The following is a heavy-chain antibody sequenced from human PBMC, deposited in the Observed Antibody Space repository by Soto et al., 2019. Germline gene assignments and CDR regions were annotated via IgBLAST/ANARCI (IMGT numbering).Heavy chain of an antibody. Sequence: QVQLAESGGGVVQPGRSLRLSCTTSGFVFNDYDIHWVRRAPGKGLAWLASISYDGSNRYYADSVKGRFTISRDNSKNTLSLQITSLGAEDTAVYYCSRGIKGGLDAWGPGTLVTVSS. D-gene: IGHD2-21*01. CDR1: GFVFNDYD. CDR2: ISYDGSNR. V-gene: IGHV3-30*03. CDR3: SRGIKGGLDA. J-gene: IGHJ5*02.